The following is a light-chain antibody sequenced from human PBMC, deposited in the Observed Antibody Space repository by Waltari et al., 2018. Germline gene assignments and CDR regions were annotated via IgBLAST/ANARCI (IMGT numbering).Light chain of an antibody. CDR2: GTS. Sequence: EIVMPPSPATLSAMPGERANPHCSASTSVSSYLAWSQHKPSQAPRLLIYGTSTRDTGIPASFSGSWSGTEFTLTISSLQSEDFAVYYCQHYNNWSPMYTFGQGTKLEIK. CDR3: QHYNNWSPMYT. CDR1: TSVSSY. V-gene: IGKV3-15*01. J-gene: IGKJ2*01.